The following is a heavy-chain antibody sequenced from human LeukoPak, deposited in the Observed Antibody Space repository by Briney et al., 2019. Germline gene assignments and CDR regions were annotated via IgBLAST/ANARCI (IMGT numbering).Heavy chain of an antibody. Sequence: SETLSLTCTVSGGSISSYYWSWIRQPPGKGLEWIGYIYYSGSTNYNPSLKSRVTISVDTSKNQFSLKLSSVTAADTAVYYCARDGGGNPNPPYYYYGMDVWGQGTTVTVSS. J-gene: IGHJ6*02. CDR2: IYYSGST. D-gene: IGHD4-23*01. V-gene: IGHV4-59*01. CDR1: GGSISSYY. CDR3: ARDGGGNPNPPYYYYGMDV.